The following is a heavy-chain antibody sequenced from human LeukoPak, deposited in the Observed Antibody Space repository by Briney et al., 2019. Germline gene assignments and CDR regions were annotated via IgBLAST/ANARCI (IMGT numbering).Heavy chain of an antibody. CDR1: GGSIVSSTNY. V-gene: IGHV4-39*01. Sequence: PSETLSLTCTVFGGSIVSSTNYWAWVRQPPGKGLEWIGSIYYSGSTYYNPSLKSRVTISVDTSKNQFSLKLSSVTAADTAVYYCAIEDYYDSSGLDYWGQGTLVTVSS. CDR3: AIEDYYDSSGLDY. D-gene: IGHD3-22*01. J-gene: IGHJ4*02. CDR2: IYYSGST.